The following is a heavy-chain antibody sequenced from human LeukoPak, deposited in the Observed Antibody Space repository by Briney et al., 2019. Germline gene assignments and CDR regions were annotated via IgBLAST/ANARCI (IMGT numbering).Heavy chain of an antibody. V-gene: IGHV1-2*02. D-gene: IGHD6-19*01. J-gene: IGHJ5*02. CDR1: GYTFTGYY. CDR3: ARTIAVAGTWGSWFDP. CDR2: INPNSGGT. Sequence: SVKVSCKASGYTFTGYYIHWVRQAPGQGLEWMGWINPNSGGTNYAQKFQGRVTMTRDTSISTAYMELSRLRSDDTAVYYCARTIAVAGTWGSWFDPWGQGTLVTVSS.